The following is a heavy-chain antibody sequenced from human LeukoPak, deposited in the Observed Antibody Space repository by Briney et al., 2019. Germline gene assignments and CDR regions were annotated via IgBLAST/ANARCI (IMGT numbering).Heavy chain of an antibody. V-gene: IGHV3-48*04. CDR1: GFTFSSYS. Sequence: PGGSLRLSCAASGFTFSSYSMNWVRQAPGKGLEWVSYISSNGNNIKYADSVKGRFTISRDNAKRSLYLQMNSLRAEDTAVYYCARWAVTNSMWGQGTLVTVSS. CDR3: ARWAVTNSM. D-gene: IGHD3-10*01. CDR2: ISSNGNNI. J-gene: IGHJ4*02.